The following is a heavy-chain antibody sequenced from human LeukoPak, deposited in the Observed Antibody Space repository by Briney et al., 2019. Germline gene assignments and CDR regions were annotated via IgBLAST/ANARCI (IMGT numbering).Heavy chain of an antibody. D-gene: IGHD3-3*01. CDR1: GGSISSGSYY. J-gene: IGHJ5*02. CDR2: IYTSGST. CDR3: ARGARITIFGVVIIRNWFDP. V-gene: IGHV4-61*02. Sequence: SETLSLTCTVSGGSISSGSYYWSWIRQPAGKGLEWIGRIYTSGSTNYNPSLKSRVTISVDTSKNQFSLKLSSVTAADTAVYYCARGARITIFGVVIIRNWFDPWGQGTLVTVSS.